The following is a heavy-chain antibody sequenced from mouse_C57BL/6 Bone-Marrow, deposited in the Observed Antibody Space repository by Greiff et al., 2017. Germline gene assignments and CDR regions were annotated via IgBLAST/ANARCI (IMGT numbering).Heavy chain of an antibody. D-gene: IGHD1-1*01. J-gene: IGHJ1*03. CDR1: GYTFTDYE. V-gene: IGHV1-15*01. Sequence: VKLQQSGAELVRPGASVTLSCKASGYTFTDYEMHWVKQTPVHGLEWIGAIDPETGGTAYNQKFKGKAILTADTSSSTAYMELRSLTSEDSAVYYCTSRLLRFNWYFDVWGTGTTVTVSS. CDR2: IDPETGGT. CDR3: TSRLLRFNWYFDV.